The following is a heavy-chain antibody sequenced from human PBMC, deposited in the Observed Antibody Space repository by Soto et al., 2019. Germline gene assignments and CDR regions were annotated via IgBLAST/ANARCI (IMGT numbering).Heavy chain of an antibody. Sequence: GGSLRLSCAGSGFTVSRNNMSWVRQAPGKGLEWVSGISGSGRETYYADSVKGRFTVSRDNSKNTLYVQMNSLRAEDTAVYYCAKMEYVSNGMDVWGQGTTVTVSS. V-gene: IGHV3-23*01. J-gene: IGHJ6*02. CDR3: AKMEYVSNGMDV. CDR1: GFTVSRNN. D-gene: IGHD1-1*01. CDR2: ISGSGRET.